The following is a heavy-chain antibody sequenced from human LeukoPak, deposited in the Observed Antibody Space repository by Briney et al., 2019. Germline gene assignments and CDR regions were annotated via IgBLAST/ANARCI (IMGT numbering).Heavy chain of an antibody. CDR2: TFYRSKWFN. J-gene: IGHJ6*02. Sequence: SQTLSLTCAISGDSVSSKSAAWNWIRQSPSRGLEWLGRTFYRSKWFNDFAISVKSRITINPDTSKNQFSLQLNSVTPEDTAVYYCAGMGCSGSSCNMDVWGQGTTVTVSS. D-gene: IGHD1-26*01. CDR1: GDSVSSKSAA. CDR3: AGMGCSGSSCNMDV. V-gene: IGHV6-1*01.